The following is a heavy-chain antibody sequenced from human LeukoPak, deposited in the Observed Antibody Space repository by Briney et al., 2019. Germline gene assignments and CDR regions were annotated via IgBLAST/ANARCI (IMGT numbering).Heavy chain of an antibody. CDR1: GYSFTNYW. Sequence: GESLKISCKCSGYSFTNYWIGWVRQMPGKGLEWMGIIYPGDSDTRYSPSFQGQVTISADKSISTAYLQWSSLKASDTAMYYCARPKFQNYYDSSGYGFDYWGQGTLVTVSS. V-gene: IGHV5-51*01. J-gene: IGHJ4*02. CDR2: IYPGDSDT. D-gene: IGHD3-22*01. CDR3: ARPKFQNYYDSSGYGFDY.